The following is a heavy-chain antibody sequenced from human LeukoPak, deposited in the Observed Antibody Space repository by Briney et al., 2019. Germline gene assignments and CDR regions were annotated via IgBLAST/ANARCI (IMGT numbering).Heavy chain of an antibody. J-gene: IGHJ5*01. Sequence: GGSLRLSCAASEFTFSDSAMHWVRQASGKGLEWVGRIRSKANTYATAYAASVKGRFTISRDDSKNTSYLQMNSLKTDDTAMYFCITFRYGAYSWGQGTLVTVSS. CDR3: ITFRYGAYS. V-gene: IGHV3-73*01. D-gene: IGHD4-17*01. CDR1: EFTFSDSA. CDR2: IRSKANTYAT.